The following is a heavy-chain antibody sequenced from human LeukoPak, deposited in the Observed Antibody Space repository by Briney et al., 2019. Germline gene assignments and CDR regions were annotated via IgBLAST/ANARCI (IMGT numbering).Heavy chain of an antibody. Sequence: GGSLRLSCAASGFTFSNYWMSWVRQAPGKGLEWVANVKRDGSEKYYVDSVKGRFTISRDNAKNSLYLQMNSLRAEDTAVYYCATDKSYGDANDFWGQGTLVTVSS. D-gene: IGHD4-17*01. J-gene: IGHJ4*02. CDR1: GFTFSNYW. CDR3: ATDKSYGDANDF. CDR2: VKRDGSEK. V-gene: IGHV3-7*01.